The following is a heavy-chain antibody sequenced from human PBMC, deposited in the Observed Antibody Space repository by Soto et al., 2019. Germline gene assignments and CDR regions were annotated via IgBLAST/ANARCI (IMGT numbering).Heavy chain of an antibody. J-gene: IGHJ4*02. CDR3: ARESDKRGSINPFFDY. V-gene: IGHV4-4*02. CDR2: IYPSGTT. CDR1: GGSFSSSNW. Sequence: SETLSLTCAVSGGSFSSSNWWPWVRLPPEKGLVWIGEIYPSGTTNYSPSLKSRVTISVDKSKNQFSLKLNCVNAADTAMYYCARESDKRGSINPFFDYWGQGTLVTVSS. D-gene: IGHD3-10*01.